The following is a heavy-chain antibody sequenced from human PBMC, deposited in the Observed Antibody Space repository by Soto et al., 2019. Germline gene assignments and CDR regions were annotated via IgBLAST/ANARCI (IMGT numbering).Heavy chain of an antibody. D-gene: IGHD3-16*02. V-gene: IGHV3-48*03. CDR2: ITSSGTTI. CDR1: VFTFSSYE. CDR3: ARGNSPVNVY. J-gene: IGHJ4*02. Sequence: GGSLRLSCAASVFTFSSYEMNGVRQAPGKGLEWISYITSSGTTIYYADSVKGRFTISRDNAKNSLYLQMNSLRAEDTAVYYCARGNSPVNVYWGQGTLVTVSS.